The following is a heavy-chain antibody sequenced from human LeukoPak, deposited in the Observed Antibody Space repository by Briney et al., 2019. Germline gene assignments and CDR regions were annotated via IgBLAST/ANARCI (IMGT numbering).Heavy chain of an antibody. V-gene: IGHV3-74*01. J-gene: IGHJ4*02. CDR3: ANPPTVTTSHY. Sequence: PGGSLRLSCAASGFTFSNYWMHWVRQAPGKGLVWVSRIRPDGSATSYAESVKGRLTISRDNAKNTLFLQMNSLRAEDTAVYYCANPPTVTTSHYWGQGTLVTVSS. CDR1: GFTFSNYW. D-gene: IGHD4-17*01. CDR2: IRPDGSAT.